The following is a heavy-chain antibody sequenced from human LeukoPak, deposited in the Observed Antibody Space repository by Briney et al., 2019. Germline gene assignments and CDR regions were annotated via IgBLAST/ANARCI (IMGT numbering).Heavy chain of an antibody. CDR1: GGSISSYY. CDR3: ARGPTYYYDSSGYP. CDR2: IFGSGST. Sequence: SETLSLTRTVSGGSISSYYWSWIRQPAGGGLEWIGRIFGSGSTNYNPSLKSRLTMSVDTSKNQFPLKLTSVTAADTAVYYCARGPTYYYDSSGYPWGQGTLVTVSS. V-gene: IGHV4-4*07. D-gene: IGHD3-22*01. J-gene: IGHJ5*02.